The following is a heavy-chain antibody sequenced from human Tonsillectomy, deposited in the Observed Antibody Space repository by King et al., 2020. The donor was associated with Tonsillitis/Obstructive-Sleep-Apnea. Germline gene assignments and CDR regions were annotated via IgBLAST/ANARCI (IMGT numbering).Heavy chain of an antibody. Sequence: VQLVESGGGLVQPGGSLRLSCAASGFTFSSYWMSWVRQAPGKGLEWVANIKQDGSEKYYVDSVKGRFTISRDNAKNSLYLQMNSLTAEDTAVYYCATMFGVGRYYFGMDVWGQGTTVTVSS. CDR1: GFTFSSYW. V-gene: IGHV3-7*03. J-gene: IGHJ6*02. CDR2: IKQDGSEK. D-gene: IGHD3-3*01. CDR3: ATMFGVGRYYFGMDV.